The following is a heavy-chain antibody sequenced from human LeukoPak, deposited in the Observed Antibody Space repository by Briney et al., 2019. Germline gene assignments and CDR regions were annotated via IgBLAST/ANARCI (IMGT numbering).Heavy chain of an antibody. J-gene: IGHJ5*02. D-gene: IGHD2-2*01. Sequence: PGGSLRLSCAASGFSFSNFAMTWVRQAPGKGLEWVSGISYSGGSTYYADSVKGRFTISRDNSKNTLYLQMNSLRAEDTAVYYCAKGPRYCSSTSCHKFDPWGQGTLVTVSS. V-gene: IGHV3-23*01. CDR1: GFSFSNFA. CDR2: ISYSGGST. CDR3: AKGPRYCSSTSCHKFDP.